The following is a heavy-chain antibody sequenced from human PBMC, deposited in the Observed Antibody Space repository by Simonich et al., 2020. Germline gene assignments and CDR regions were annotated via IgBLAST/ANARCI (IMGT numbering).Heavy chain of an antibody. J-gene: IGHJ2*01. V-gene: IGHV1-2*06. Sequence: QVQLVQSGAEVKKPGASVKVSCKASGYTFTGYYMHWVRQAPGQGLGWMGRIDRISGGKNYARNFQGRVTKARDTTISTAYMELSSLRTDDTAVYYWARDGGNCSGGSCYWYFDLWGRGTLVTVSS. D-gene: IGHD2-15*01. CDR1: GYTFTGYY. CDR3: ARDGGNCSGGSCYWYFDL. CDR2: IDRISGGK.